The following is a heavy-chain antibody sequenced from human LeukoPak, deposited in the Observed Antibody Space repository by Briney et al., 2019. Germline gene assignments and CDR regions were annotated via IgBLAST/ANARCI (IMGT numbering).Heavy chain of an antibody. D-gene: IGHD2-21*02. V-gene: IGHV3-66*01. Sequence: GGSLRLSCAASEFSVGSNYMTWVRQAPGKGLEWVSLIYSGGSTYYAGSVKGRFTISRDNSKNTLYLQMNSLRAEDTAVYYCASTFVVVTATEYFQHWGQGTLVTVSS. CDR1: EFSVGSNY. J-gene: IGHJ1*01. CDR3: ASTFVVVTATEYFQH. CDR2: IYSGGST.